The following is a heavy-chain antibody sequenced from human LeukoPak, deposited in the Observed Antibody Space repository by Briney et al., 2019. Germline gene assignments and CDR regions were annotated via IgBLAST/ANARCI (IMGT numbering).Heavy chain of an antibody. V-gene: IGHV3-7*01. Sequence: GGSLRLTCAASGFIFTNYFMSWVRQAPGKGLEWVASIKHDGSEKYYVDSVRGRFTISRDNTMNSLYLQMSSLRAEDTAVYYCATDRGWRTSGYYLYYFEYWGQGTLVTFSS. CDR3: ATDRGWRTSGYYLYYFEY. D-gene: IGHD3-3*01. J-gene: IGHJ4*02. CDR2: IKHDGSEK. CDR1: GFIFTNYF.